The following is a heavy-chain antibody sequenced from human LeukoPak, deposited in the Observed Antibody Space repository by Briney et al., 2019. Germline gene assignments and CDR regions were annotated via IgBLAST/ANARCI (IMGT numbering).Heavy chain of an antibody. D-gene: IGHD3-3*02. V-gene: IGHV3-11*04. Sequence: GGSLRPACAASGVNFGYFYMSWIRQAPGRGLEWLSEISSSGTTQYYADAVRGRFTISRDNVKSSLYLQMNSLRVEDTAVYYCARNRGTYYRFWSGFSWGQGTLVTVSS. CDR2: ISSSGTTQ. J-gene: IGHJ5*02. CDR3: ARNRGTYYRFWSGFS. CDR1: GVNFGYFY.